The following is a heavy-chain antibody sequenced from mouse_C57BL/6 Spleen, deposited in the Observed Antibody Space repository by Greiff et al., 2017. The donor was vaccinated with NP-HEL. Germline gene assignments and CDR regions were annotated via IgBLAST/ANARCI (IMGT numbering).Heavy chain of an antibody. D-gene: IGHD1-1*01. CDR1: GYTFTSYW. V-gene: IGHV1-52*01. Sequence: QVQLQQPGAELVRPGSSVKLSCKASGYTFTSYWMHWVKQRPIQGLEWIGNIDPSDSETHYNQKFKDKATLTVDKSSSTDYMQLSSLASEDSAVYYCARYYYGSFGYWGQGATLTLSS. CDR2: IDPSDSET. J-gene: IGHJ2*01. CDR3: ARYYYGSFGY.